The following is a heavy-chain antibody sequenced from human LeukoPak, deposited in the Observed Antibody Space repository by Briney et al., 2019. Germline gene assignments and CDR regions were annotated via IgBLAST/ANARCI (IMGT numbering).Heavy chain of an antibody. V-gene: IGHV1-2*02. CDR3: ARDPSGSYSEDAFDI. Sequence: ASVKVSCKASGYTFTGYYMHWVRQAPGQGLEWMGWINPKRGGTNYAQKFQGRVTMTRDTSISTAYMVLSRLSSDDTAVYYCARDPSGSYSEDAFDIWGQGTMVTVSS. D-gene: IGHD1-26*01. CDR1: GYTFTGYY. CDR2: INPKRGGT. J-gene: IGHJ3*02.